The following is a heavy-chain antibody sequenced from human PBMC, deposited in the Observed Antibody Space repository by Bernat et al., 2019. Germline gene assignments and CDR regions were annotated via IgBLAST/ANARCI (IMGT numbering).Heavy chain of an antibody. CDR3: ARVGLYDSSGYYFDY. Sequence: EVQLLESGGGLVQPGGSLRLSCAASGFTFSSYAMSWVRQAPGKGLEWVSAISGSGGSTYYADSVKGRFTISRDNSKNTLYLQMNSLRAEDTAVYYCARVGLYDSSGYYFDYWGQGTLVTVSS. CDR1: GFTFSSYA. CDR2: ISGSGGST. D-gene: IGHD3-22*01. J-gene: IGHJ4*02. V-gene: IGHV3-23*01.